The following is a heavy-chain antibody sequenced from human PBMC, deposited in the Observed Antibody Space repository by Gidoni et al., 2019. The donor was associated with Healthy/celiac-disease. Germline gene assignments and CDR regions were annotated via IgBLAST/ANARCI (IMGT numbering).Heavy chain of an antibody. Sequence: QVQLQQWGAGLLKPSETLSLTCAVYGGSFSGYYWSWIRQPPGKGLEWIGESNHSGSTNYNPSLKSRVTISVDTSKNQFSLKLSSVTAADTAVYYCARGQRSSSWFDYWGQGTLVTVSS. CDR1: GGSFSGYY. J-gene: IGHJ4*02. CDR3: ARGQRSSSWFDY. CDR2: SNHSGST. V-gene: IGHV4-34*01. D-gene: IGHD6-13*01.